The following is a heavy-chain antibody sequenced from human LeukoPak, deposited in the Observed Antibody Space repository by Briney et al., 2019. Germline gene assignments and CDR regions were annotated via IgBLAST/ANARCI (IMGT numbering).Heavy chain of an antibody. Sequence: QPGGSLRLSCAASGFTFRSYAMSWVRQAPGKGLEWVSGISGSGGSTYDADSVKGRFTISRDNSKNTLYLQMNSLKTEDTAVYYCATDRLVRCSTSCYAYWGQGTLVTVSS. CDR1: GFTFRSYA. CDR2: ISGSGGST. CDR3: ATDRLVRCSTSCYAY. D-gene: IGHD2-2*01. J-gene: IGHJ4*02. V-gene: IGHV3-23*01.